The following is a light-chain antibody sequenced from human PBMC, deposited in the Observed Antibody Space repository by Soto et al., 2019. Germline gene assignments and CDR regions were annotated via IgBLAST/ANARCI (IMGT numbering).Light chain of an antibody. V-gene: IGKV1-9*01. Sequence: DVQLTQSPSFLSASVGDRVTITCRASQGISSYLAWYQQKPGKAPRLLIYAASTLESGAQSRFSGSGSGTEFTLTISSLQPEDFANYYCQQLNSYPTFGPGTKVDIK. CDR2: AAS. CDR3: QQLNSYPT. CDR1: QGISSY. J-gene: IGKJ3*01.